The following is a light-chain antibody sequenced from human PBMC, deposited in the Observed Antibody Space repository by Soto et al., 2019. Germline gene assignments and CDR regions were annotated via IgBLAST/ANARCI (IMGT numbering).Light chain of an antibody. CDR3: QQYSSHDLLT. CDR1: QTISSW. J-gene: IGKJ4*01. V-gene: IGKV1-5*01. Sequence: DIQMTQSPSTLSGSVGDRVTITCRASQTISSWLAWYQQKPGRAPKLLIYDASTLESGVPSRFSGSGSGTEFTLTISSLQPDDFATYYCQQYSSHDLLTFGGGTKVDIK. CDR2: DAS.